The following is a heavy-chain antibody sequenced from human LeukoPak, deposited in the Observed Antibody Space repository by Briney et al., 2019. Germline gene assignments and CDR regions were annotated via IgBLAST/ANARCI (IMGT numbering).Heavy chain of an antibody. J-gene: IGHJ3*02. CDR3: ARGGRITMIVVVIPRWPPRAFDI. D-gene: IGHD3-22*01. CDR2: IYYTGST. V-gene: IGHV4-39*07. Sequence: SETLSLTCTVYGGSISSTGYYWGWIRQPPGKGLEWLGNIYYTGSTYYNPSLKSRVTISVDTSKNQFSLKLGSVTAADTAVYYCARGGRITMIVVVIPRWPPRAFDIWGQGTMVTVSS. CDR1: GGSISSTGYY.